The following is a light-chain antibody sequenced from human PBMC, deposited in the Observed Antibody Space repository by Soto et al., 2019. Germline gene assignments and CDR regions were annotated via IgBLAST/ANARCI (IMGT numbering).Light chain of an antibody. V-gene: IGKV3D-15*01. J-gene: IGKJ4*01. Sequence: EIVMTQSPATLSVSTGERATLSCRASQSVSSNLAWYQQKPGQAPRLLIYGASTRATGIPARFSGSGAGTEFTLTISSLQSEDFAVYYCQQYNSWPPLTFGGGTKVEIK. CDR1: QSVSSN. CDR2: GAS. CDR3: QQYNSWPPLT.